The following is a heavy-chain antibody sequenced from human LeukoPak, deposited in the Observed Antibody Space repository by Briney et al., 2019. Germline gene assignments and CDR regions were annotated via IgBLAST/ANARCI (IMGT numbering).Heavy chain of an antibody. CDR2: IYTSGST. CDR1: GGSISSYY. Sequence: PSETLSLTCTVSGGSISSYYWSWIRQPAGKGLEWIGRIYTSGSTNYNPSLKSRVTMSVDTSKNQFSLKLTSVTAADTAVYYCAREKVAVAFNWFDPWGQGTLVTVSS. CDR3: AREKVAVAFNWFDP. V-gene: IGHV4-4*07. J-gene: IGHJ5*02. D-gene: IGHD6-19*01.